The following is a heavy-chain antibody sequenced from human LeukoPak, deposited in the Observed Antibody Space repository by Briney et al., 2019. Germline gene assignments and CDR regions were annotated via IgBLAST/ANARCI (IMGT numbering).Heavy chain of an antibody. V-gene: IGHV4-59*08. Sequence: PSETLSLTCTVSGGSISSYYWSWIRQPPGKGLEWIGYIYYSGSTNYNPSLKSRVTISVDTSKNQFSLKLSSVTAADTAVYYCARSTRGVRGVLNWFDPWGQGTLVTVSS. CDR1: GGSISSYY. CDR3: ARSTRGVRGVLNWFDP. D-gene: IGHD3-10*01. J-gene: IGHJ5*02. CDR2: IYYSGST.